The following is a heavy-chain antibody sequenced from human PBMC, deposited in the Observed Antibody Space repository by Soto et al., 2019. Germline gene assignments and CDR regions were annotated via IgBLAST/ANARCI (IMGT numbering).Heavy chain of an antibody. CDR1: GYTFTSYG. CDR2: ISAYSGNT. D-gene: IGHD2-15*01. CDR3: ARELRGGAVGSFDY. V-gene: IGHV1-18*04. J-gene: IGHJ4*02. Sequence: ASVKVSCKASGYTFTSYGISWVRQAPGQGLEWMGWISAYSGNTNYAQKLQGRVTMTTDTSTSTAYMELRSLRSDDTAVYYCARELRGGAVGSFDYWGQGTLVTVSS.